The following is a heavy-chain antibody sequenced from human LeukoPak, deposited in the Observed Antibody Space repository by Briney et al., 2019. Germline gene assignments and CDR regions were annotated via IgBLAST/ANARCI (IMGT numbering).Heavy chain of an antibody. Sequence: GGSLRLSCAASGFTFSSYSMNWVRQAPGKGLEWVSYISSSSSTIYYADSVKGRFTISRDNAKNSLYLQMNSLRAEDTAVYYCARDSGDYVWGSYHSGWFDPWGQGTLVTVSS. CDR2: ISSSSSTI. CDR3: ARDSGDYVWGSYHSGWFDP. D-gene: IGHD3-16*02. CDR1: GFTFSSYS. V-gene: IGHV3-48*04. J-gene: IGHJ5*02.